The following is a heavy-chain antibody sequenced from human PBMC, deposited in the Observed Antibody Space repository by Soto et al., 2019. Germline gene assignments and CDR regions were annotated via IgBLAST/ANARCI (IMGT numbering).Heavy chain of an antibody. CDR3: AKDRRWAVAAHDCAMDV. Sequence: PGGSLRLSCAASGFTFSSYAMSWVRQAPGKGLEWVSAISGSGGSTYYADSVKGRFTISRDNSKNTLYLQMNSLRAEDTAVYYCAKDRRWAVAAHDCAMDVWGQGTTVTVSS. J-gene: IGHJ6*02. CDR2: ISGSGGST. D-gene: IGHD6-19*01. V-gene: IGHV3-23*01. CDR1: GFTFSSYA.